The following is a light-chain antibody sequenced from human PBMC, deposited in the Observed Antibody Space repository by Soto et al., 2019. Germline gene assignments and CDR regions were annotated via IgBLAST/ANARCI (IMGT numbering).Light chain of an antibody. CDR3: SSFTTSSTLI. CDR2: GVT. Sequence: QSALTQPASVSGSPGQAITISCTGTSSDVGRYNYVSWYQQYSGKAPKLMIYGVTNRPSGVSDRFSGSKSGNTASLTISGLQAEDEGDYYCSSFTTSSTLIFGGGTKLT. J-gene: IGLJ2*01. V-gene: IGLV2-14*03. CDR1: SSDVGRYNY.